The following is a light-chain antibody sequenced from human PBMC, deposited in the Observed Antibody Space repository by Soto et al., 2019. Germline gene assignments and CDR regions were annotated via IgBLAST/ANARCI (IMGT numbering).Light chain of an antibody. CDR3: QQGKT. CDR1: QSVSSSY. J-gene: IGKJ4*01. Sequence: PGERVTLSCRASQSVSSSYLTWYQQKPGQAPRLLIYGASTRATGIPARFSGSGSGTDFTLTISSLQPEDFAVYYCQQGKTFGGGTKVDIK. CDR2: GAS. V-gene: IGKV3D-7*01.